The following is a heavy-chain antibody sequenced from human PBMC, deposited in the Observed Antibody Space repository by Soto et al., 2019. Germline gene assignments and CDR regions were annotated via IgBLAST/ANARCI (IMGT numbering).Heavy chain of an antibody. J-gene: IGHJ5*02. CDR2: IHHSGST. CDR3: ARYNWNDLGRWFDP. D-gene: IGHD1-20*01. CDR1: GGSISTYY. V-gene: IGHV4-59*08. Sequence: SETLSLTCTVSGGSISTYYWSWIRQPPGKGLEWIGYIHHSGSTIYNPSLKSQVTISVDTSKNQFSLKLSSVTAADTAVYYCARYNWNDLGRWFDPWGQGALVTVSS.